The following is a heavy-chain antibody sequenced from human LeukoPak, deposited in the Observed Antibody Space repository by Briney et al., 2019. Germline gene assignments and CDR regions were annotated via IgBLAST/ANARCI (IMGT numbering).Heavy chain of an antibody. J-gene: IGHJ6*03. CDR3: AKNVERGAYCSGGSCYPYYYYYMDV. Sequence: PGGSLRLSCAASGFTFSSYSMLWVRQAPGKGLEWVSYISSSSSTIYYADSVKGRFTISRDSAKNTLYLQMNSLRAEDTAVYYCAKNVERGAYCSGGSCYPYYYYYMDVWGKGTTVTISS. V-gene: IGHV3-48*01. CDR2: ISSSSSTI. D-gene: IGHD2-15*01. CDR1: GFTFSSYS.